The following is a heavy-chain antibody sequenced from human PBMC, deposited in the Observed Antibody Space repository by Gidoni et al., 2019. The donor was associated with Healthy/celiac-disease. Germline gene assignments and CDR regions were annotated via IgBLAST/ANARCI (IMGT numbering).Heavy chain of an antibody. V-gene: IGHV3-30-3*01. CDR2: ISYDGSNK. J-gene: IGHJ4*02. CDR3: ARGDTIFGVDS. Sequence: AAAGFTFSSYAMTWVRQAPGKGLEWVAVISYDGSNKYYADSVKGRFTISRDNSKNTLYLQMNSLRAEDTAVYYCARGDTIFGVDSWGQGTLVTVSS. CDR1: GFTFSSYA. D-gene: IGHD3-3*01.